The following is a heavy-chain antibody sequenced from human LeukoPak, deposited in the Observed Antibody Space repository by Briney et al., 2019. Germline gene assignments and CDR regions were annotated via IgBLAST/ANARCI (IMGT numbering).Heavy chain of an antibody. J-gene: IGHJ6*02. D-gene: IGHD2-15*01. CDR1: GFTFSSYA. V-gene: IGHV3-23*01. CDR2: ISGSGGST. CDR3: AKSWLDCSGGSCYFGDYYYGMDV. Sequence: GGSLRLSCAASGFTFSSYAMSWVRQAPGKGLEWVSAISGSGGSTYYADSVKGRFTISRDNSKNTLYLQMNSLRAEDTAVYYCAKSWLDCSGGSCYFGDYYYGMDVWGQGTTVTVSS.